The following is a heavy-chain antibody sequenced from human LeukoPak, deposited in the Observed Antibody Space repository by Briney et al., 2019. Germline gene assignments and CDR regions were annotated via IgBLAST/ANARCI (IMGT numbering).Heavy chain of an antibody. CDR3: ARRPYCSSTSCYPPGYYYYMDV. CDR2: INHSGTT. J-gene: IGHJ6*03. Sequence: SETLSLTCAVSGGSFSGYYWSWIRQPPGKGLEWIGEINHSGTTNYNPSLKSRVTISVDTSKNQFSLKLSSVTAADTAVYYCARRPYCSSTSCYPPGYYYYMDVWGKGTTVTVSS. D-gene: IGHD2-2*01. CDR1: GGSFSGYY. V-gene: IGHV4-34*01.